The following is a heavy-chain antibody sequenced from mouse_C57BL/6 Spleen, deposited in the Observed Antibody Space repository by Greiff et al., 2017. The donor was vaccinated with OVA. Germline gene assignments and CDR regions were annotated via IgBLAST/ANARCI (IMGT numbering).Heavy chain of an antibody. D-gene: IGHD2-1*01. J-gene: IGHJ1*03. Sequence: VQLQQSGPELVKPGASVKISCKASGYTFTDYYMNWVKQSHGKSLEWIGDINPNNGGPSYNQKFKGKVTMTVDKSSSTAYMELRILTSEYSAVYNCARGGNLGYFDVWGTGTTVTVSS. CDR2: INPNNGGP. CDR1: GYTFTDYY. CDR3: ARGGNLGYFDV. V-gene: IGHV1-26*01.